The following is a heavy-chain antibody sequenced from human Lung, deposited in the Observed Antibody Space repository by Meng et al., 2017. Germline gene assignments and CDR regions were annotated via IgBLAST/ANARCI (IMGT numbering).Heavy chain of an antibody. CDR2: INHSGST. CDR3: ARGPTTMSHDIDY. J-gene: IGHJ4*02. V-gene: IGHV4-34*01. D-gene: IGHD4-11*01. Sequence: VHLREVAPGLLKPVQTLSPTVVVSGVSISDYYWIWIRQPPGKGLELIGEINHSGSTNYNPSLESRATISVDTSHNNLSLKLSSVTAADSAVYYCARGPTTMSHDIDYWGQGTLVTVSS. CDR1: GVSISDYY.